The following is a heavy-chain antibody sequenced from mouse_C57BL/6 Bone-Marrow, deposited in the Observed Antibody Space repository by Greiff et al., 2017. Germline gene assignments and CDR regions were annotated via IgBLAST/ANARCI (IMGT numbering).Heavy chain of an antibody. Sequence: QVQLKESGPELVKPGASVKISCKASGYAFSSSWMNWVKQRPGKGLEWIGRIYPGDGDTNYNGKFKGKATLTADKSSSTAYMQLSSLTSEDSAVYFCAYYYGSSYVGAMDYWGQGTSVTVSS. CDR3: AYYYGSSYVGAMDY. CDR1: GYAFSSSW. V-gene: IGHV1-82*01. D-gene: IGHD1-1*01. J-gene: IGHJ4*01. CDR2: IYPGDGDT.